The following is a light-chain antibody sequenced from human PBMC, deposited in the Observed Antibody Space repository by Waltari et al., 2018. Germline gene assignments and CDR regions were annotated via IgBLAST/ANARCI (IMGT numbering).Light chain of an antibody. J-gene: IGLJ2*01. V-gene: IGLV1-40*01. CDR2: GKT. Sequence: QSGLTQPPSVSGAPGQSVPISGTGRSSNIGAGSDVHWYQLLPGTAPKLLIYGKTNRPSRVPDRFSGSKSGTSASLAITGLQTEDEADYYCQSYDSSLSNSVFGGGTKLTVL. CDR1: SSNIGAGSD. CDR3: QSYDSSLSNSV.